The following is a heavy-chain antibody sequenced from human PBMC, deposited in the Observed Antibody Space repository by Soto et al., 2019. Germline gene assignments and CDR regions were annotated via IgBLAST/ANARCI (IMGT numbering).Heavy chain of an antibody. J-gene: IGHJ4*02. CDR2: IYWDDDK. V-gene: IGHV2-5*02. CDR3: AHRVLRTVFGLVTTTAIYFDL. CDR1: GFSLTTSGVG. D-gene: IGHD3-3*01. Sequence: QITLNESGPTVVRPTETLTLTCRFSGFSLTTSGVGVGWIRQSPGKAPEWLALIYWDDDKRYRASLKSRLTITKDTSKNQVVLTVSDLDPTDTATYYCAHRVLRTVFGLVTTTAIYFDLWGQGTPVAVSS.